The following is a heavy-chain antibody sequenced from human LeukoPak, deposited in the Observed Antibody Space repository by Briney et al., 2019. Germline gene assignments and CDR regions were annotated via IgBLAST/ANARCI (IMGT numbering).Heavy chain of an antibody. CDR3: ARGSRYDSSGYFGY. CDR2: IWYDGSNK. V-gene: IGHV3-33*08. CDR1: GFTFSSFG. J-gene: IGHJ4*02. D-gene: IGHD3-22*01. Sequence: GGSLRLSCAGSGFTFSSFGMHWVRQAPGKGLEWVAVIWYDGSNKYYADSVKGRFTISRDNSKDTLYLQMNSLRAEDTAVYYCARGSRYDSSGYFGYWGQGTLVTVSS.